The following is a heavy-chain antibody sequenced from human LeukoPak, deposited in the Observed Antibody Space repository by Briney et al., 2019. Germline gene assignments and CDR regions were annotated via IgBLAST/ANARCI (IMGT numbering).Heavy chain of an antibody. CDR2: INPNSGGT. CDR1: GYTFTGYY. D-gene: IGHD3-3*01. CDR3: ARTASITIFGVPFPGY. V-gene: IGHV1-2*02. J-gene: IGHJ4*02. Sequence: ASVKVSCKASGYTFTGYYMHWVRQAPGQGLEWMGWINPNSGGTNYAQKFQGRVTMTRVTSISTAYMEMSRLRSDDTAVYYCARTASITIFGVPFPGYWGQGTLVTVSS.